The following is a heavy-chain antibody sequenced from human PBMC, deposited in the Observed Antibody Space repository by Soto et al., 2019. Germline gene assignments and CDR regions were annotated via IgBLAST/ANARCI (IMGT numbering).Heavy chain of an antibody. V-gene: IGHV1-18*04. D-gene: IGHD3-10*01. CDR3: ARDLDGSGSYYTDY. Sequence: ASVKVSCKASGYTFTGYYMHWVRQAPGQGLEWMGWISVYNGNIKYAQKVQGRVSMTTDTSTRTAYMELRSLTSGDTAVYYCARDLDGSGSYYTDYWGQGTLVTVSS. CDR2: ISVYNGNI. CDR1: GYTFTGYY. J-gene: IGHJ4*02.